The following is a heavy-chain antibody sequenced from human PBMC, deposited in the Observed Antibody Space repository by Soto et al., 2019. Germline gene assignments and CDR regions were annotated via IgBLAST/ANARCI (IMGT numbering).Heavy chain of an antibody. D-gene: IGHD6-13*01. J-gene: IGHJ6*02. CDR3: ARLSPLILAGTSYYHSMDV. V-gene: IGHV4-59*08. CDR2: THYSGST. Sequence: TSETLSLTCTVSDDSITRYHWSWIRRPPWKGLEWIGYTHYSGSTNYNPSLMSRLTMSVDSSKNQFSLNLRSVTAADTALYYCARLSPLILAGTSYYHSMDVWGQGAPVTVSS. CDR1: DDSITRYH.